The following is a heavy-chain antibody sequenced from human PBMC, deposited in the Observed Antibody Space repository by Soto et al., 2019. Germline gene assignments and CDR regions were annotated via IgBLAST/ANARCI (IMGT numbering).Heavy chain of an antibody. V-gene: IGHV3-7*05. CDR3: ATSLCDNPGVP. D-gene: IGHD2-8*01. Sequence: PGGSLRLSCAASGFTFSNYWMSWVRQGPGKGPEWVANIKQDGSEKYYVDSVKGRFTISRDNAKNSLYLQMTSLRAEDTAVYHCATSLCDNPGVPWGQGRRVTDPS. CDR2: IKQDGSEK. J-gene: IGHJ5*01. CDR1: GFTFSNYW.